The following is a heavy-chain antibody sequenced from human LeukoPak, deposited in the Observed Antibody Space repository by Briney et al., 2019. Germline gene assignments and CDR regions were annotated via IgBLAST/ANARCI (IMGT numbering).Heavy chain of an antibody. CDR2: IYYSGST. Sequence: SETLSLTCTVSGGSISSYYWSWIRQPPGKGLEWIGYIYYSGSTNYNPSLKSRVTISVDTSKNQFSLKLSSVTAADRAVYYCARDHCRGGSCYEDYWGQGTLVTVSS. CDR3: ARDHCRGGSCYEDY. CDR1: GGSISSYY. J-gene: IGHJ4*02. D-gene: IGHD2-15*01. V-gene: IGHV4-59*01.